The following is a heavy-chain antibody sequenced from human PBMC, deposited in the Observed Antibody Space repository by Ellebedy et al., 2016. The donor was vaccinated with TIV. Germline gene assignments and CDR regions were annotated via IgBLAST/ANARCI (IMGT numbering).Heavy chain of an antibody. D-gene: IGHD2-21*01. CDR3: ARRSSGSCVGVKWMTKFDY. CDR2: ISLGDYTA. CDR1: GFTFSDYY. Sequence: GESLKISXAASGFTFSDYYMSWIRQAPGKGLEWVSYISLGDYTAYYGDSVKGRFTISRDNAKKSVVLHMNSLRAEDTGVYYCARRSSGSCVGVKWMTKFDYWGQGTLVTVSS. J-gene: IGHJ4*02. V-gene: IGHV3-11*04.